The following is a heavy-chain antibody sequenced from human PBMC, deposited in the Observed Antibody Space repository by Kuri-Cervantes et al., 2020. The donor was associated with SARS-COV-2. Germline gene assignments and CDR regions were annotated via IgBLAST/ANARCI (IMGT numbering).Heavy chain of an antibody. CDR3: AKDPATQYDFWSGYHYYYYGMDV. J-gene: IGHJ6*02. CDR2: INSDGSST. CDR1: GFTFSSYW. V-gene: IGHV3-74*01. Sequence: GGSLRLSCAASGFTFSSYWMHWVRQAPGKGLVWVSRINSDGSSTSYADSVKGRFTISRDNSKNTLYLQMNSLRAEDTAVYYCAKDPATQYDFWSGYHYYYYGMDVWGQGTTVTVSS. D-gene: IGHD3-3*01.